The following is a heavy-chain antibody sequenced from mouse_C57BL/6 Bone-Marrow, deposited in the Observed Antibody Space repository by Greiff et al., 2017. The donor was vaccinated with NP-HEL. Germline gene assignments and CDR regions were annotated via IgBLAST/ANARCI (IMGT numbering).Heavy chain of an antibody. J-gene: IGHJ2*01. CDR3: ARCNGDYFDY. V-gene: IGHV1-50*01. CDR2: IDPSDSYT. CDR1: GYTFTSYW. Sequence: QVQLQQPGAELVKPGASVKMSCKASGYTFTSYWMQWVKQRPGQGLEWIGEIDPSDSYTNYNQKFKGKATLTVDTSSSTAYMQLSSLTSEDSAVYYRARCNGDYFDYWGQGTTLTVSS. D-gene: IGHD2-1*01.